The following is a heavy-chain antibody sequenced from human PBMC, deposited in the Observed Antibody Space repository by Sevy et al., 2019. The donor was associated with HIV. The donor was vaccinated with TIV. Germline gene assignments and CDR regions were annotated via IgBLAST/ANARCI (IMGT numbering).Heavy chain of an antibody. J-gene: IGHJ4*02. Sequence: SETLSLTCTVSGDSISSSSYFWGWIHQPPGKGLEWIGSIYYSGSTYYNSSLKSRVTISVDTSKNHFSLKLSSVTAADTAVYYCAINSGSYVSVFFDYWGQGTLVTVSS. CDR1: GDSISSSSYF. V-gene: IGHV4-39*02. CDR2: IYYSGST. D-gene: IGHD1-26*01. CDR3: AINSGSYVSVFFDY.